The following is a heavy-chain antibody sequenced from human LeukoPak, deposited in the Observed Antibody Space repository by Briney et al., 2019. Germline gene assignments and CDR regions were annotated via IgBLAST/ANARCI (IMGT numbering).Heavy chain of an antibody. CDR1: GGSITSYY. Sequence: PSETLSLTCTVPGGSITSYYWSWIRQPPGKGLEWIGYIYYSGSTNYNPSLKSRVTISVDTSKNQFSLKLSSVTAADTAVYYCARLVVVPAAIFSPAGPFDYWGQGTLVTVSS. V-gene: IGHV4-59*01. D-gene: IGHD2-2*02. J-gene: IGHJ4*02. CDR3: ARLVVVPAAIFSPAGPFDY. CDR2: IYYSGST.